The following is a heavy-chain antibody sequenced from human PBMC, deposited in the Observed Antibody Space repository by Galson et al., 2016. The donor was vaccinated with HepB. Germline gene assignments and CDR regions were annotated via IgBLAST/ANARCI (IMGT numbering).Heavy chain of an antibody. CDR1: GFPFNNYV. J-gene: IGHJ5*02. CDR2: ISAGGVNT. Sequence: LRLSCAASGFPFNNYVLGWVRQAPAKGLEWXSLISAGGVNTYSADSVKGRFTISRDNSKNTLYLQMGSLRADDTAVYYCACKYSTGWYAGAFDPWGQGTLVTVSS. V-gene: IGHV3-23*01. CDR3: ACKYSTGWYAGAFDP. D-gene: IGHD6-19*01.